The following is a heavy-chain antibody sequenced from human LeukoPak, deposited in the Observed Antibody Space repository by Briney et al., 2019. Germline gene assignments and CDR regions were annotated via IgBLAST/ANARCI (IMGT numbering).Heavy chain of an antibody. V-gene: IGHV3-49*04. D-gene: IGHD2-2*01. CDR3: TRESAEYQLPNHLFDI. CDR2: IRSKAYGGTT. CDR1: GFTFGDYA. Sequence: TGGSLRLSCTASGFTFGDYAMSWVRQAPGKGLEWVGFIRSKAYGGTTEYAASVKGRFTISRDDSKSIAYLQMNSLKTEDTAVYYCTRESAEYQLPNHLFDIWGQGTMVTVSS. J-gene: IGHJ3*02.